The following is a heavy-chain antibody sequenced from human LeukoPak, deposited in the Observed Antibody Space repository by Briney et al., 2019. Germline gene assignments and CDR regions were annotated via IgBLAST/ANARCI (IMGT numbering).Heavy chain of an antibody. Sequence: GGSLRLSCAASGFTVSSNYMSWVRQAPGKGLEWVSVIYSGDNTFYADSVKGRFTISRDNSKNTLYLQMNSLRAADTAVYYCARDKTPLLWFGELFFPTTGFDYWGQGTLVTVSS. V-gene: IGHV3-53*01. CDR3: ARDKTPLLWFGELFFPTTGFDY. CDR1: GFTVSSNY. D-gene: IGHD3-10*01. CDR2: IYSGDNT. J-gene: IGHJ4*02.